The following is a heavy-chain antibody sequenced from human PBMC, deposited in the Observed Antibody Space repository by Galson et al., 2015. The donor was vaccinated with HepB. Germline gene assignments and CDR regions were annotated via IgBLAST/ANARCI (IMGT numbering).Heavy chain of an antibody. Sequence: SVKVSCKASGYTFTSYGISWVRQAPGQGLEWMGWISAYNGNTNYAQKLQGRVTMTTDTSTSTAYMELSSLRSEDTAVYYCARIQVARDFWSGYFAFDIWGQGTMVTVSS. J-gene: IGHJ3*02. V-gene: IGHV1-18*01. CDR1: GYTFTSYG. CDR2: ISAYNGNT. CDR3: ARIQVARDFWSGYFAFDI. D-gene: IGHD3-3*01.